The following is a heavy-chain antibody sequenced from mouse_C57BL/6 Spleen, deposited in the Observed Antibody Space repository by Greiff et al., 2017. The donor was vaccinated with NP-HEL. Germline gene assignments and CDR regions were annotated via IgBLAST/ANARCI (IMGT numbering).Heavy chain of an antibody. CDR2: IHPNSGST. V-gene: IGHV1-64*01. J-gene: IGHJ4*01. D-gene: IGHD2-1*01. CDR1: GCTFTSYW. Sequence: QVQLQQPGAELVKPGASVKLSCKASGCTFTSYWMHWVKQRPGQGLEWIGMIHPNSGSTNYNEKFKSKATLTVDKSSSTGYMQLSSLTSEDSAVYYCARSYGNMDYWGQGTSVTVSS. CDR3: ARSYGNMDY.